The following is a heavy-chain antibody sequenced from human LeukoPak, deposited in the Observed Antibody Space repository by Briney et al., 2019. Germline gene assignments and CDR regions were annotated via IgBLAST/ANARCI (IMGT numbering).Heavy chain of an antibody. J-gene: IGHJ4*02. CDR2: ISYDGSNK. D-gene: IGHD2-15*01. Sequence: PGGSLRLSCAASGFTFSSYAMHWVRQAPGKGLEWVAVISYDGSNKYYADSVKGRFTISRDNSKNTLYLQMNSLRAEDTAVYYCARCGVVAATRCDYWGQGTLVTVSS. CDR1: GFTFSSYA. V-gene: IGHV3-30*04. CDR3: ARCGVVAATRCDY.